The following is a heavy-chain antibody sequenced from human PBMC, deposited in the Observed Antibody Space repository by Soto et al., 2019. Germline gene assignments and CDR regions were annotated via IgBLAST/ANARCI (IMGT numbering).Heavy chain of an antibody. CDR1: GVSVRTYY. Sequence: QVQLQESGPGLVKPSETLSVTCTVSGVSVRTYYWSWIRQSPGKGLEWIGNVYYSGSINYNPSLKRRVTMSVDTSKNQFSLKLTSVTAADTAVYYCARFPQDWFDSWGQGTQVIVSS. V-gene: IGHV4-59*08. CDR2: VYYSGSI. J-gene: IGHJ5*01. CDR3: ARFPQDWFDS.